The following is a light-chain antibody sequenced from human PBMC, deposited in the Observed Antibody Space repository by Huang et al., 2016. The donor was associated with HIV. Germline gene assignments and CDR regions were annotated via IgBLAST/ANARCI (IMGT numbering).Light chain of an antibody. Sequence: DFQMTQSPSSLSASVGDRVTITCRASQNINSYLNWYQQKPGKAPNLLIYAASSLHSGVPSRFSGSGFGTDFTLTISNVQPEDVATYYCQQSYNIPLTFGQGTRLEIK. CDR3: QQSYNIPLT. J-gene: IGKJ5*01. CDR2: AAS. CDR1: QNINSY. V-gene: IGKV1-39*01.